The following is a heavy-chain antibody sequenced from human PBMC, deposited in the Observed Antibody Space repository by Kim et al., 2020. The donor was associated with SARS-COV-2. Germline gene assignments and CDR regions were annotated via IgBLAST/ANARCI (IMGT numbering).Heavy chain of an antibody. CDR3: ARVPVGSSSWYYFDY. Sequence: ADSVKGAFTIYGDTAKTSLYLQMNSLRAEDTAVYYCARVPVGSSSWYYFDYWGQGTLVTVSS. J-gene: IGHJ4*02. D-gene: IGHD6-13*01. V-gene: IGHV3-11*05.